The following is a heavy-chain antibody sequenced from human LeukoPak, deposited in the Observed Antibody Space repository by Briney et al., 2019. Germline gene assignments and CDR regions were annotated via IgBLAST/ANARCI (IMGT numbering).Heavy chain of an antibody. Sequence: ASVKVSCKASGYTFTSYAVHWVRQAPGQRLEWMGWINAGNGNTKYSQKFQGRVTITRDTSASTAYMELSSLRSEDTAVYYCAKDTLGIRGYFDYWGQGTLVTVSS. CDR3: AKDTLGIRGYFDY. J-gene: IGHJ4*02. D-gene: IGHD7-27*01. CDR1: GYTFTSYA. V-gene: IGHV1-3*01. CDR2: INAGNGNT.